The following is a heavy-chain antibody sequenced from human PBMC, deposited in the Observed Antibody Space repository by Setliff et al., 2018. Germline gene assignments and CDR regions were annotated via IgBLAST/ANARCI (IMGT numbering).Heavy chain of an antibody. CDR1: GGSVGNSHYY. D-gene: IGHD3-10*01. V-gene: IGHV4-61*02. CDR2: IYTTWST. CDR3: ARESATIGEFPLYYFDK. Sequence: SETLSLTCTVSGGSVGNSHYYWNWIRQPAGKGLEWIGRIYTTWSTNYNPSLKSRVTISVDTSKNQFSLTLSSVTAADAAVYFCARESATIGEFPLYYFDKWGQGIPVTVSS. J-gene: IGHJ4*02.